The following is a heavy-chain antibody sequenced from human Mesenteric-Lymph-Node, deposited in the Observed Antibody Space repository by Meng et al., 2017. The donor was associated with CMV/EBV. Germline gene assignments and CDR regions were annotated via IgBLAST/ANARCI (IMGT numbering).Heavy chain of an antibody. V-gene: IGHV3-30-3*01. CDR2: ISYVETNK. J-gene: IGHJ6*02. D-gene: IGHD2-2*01. CDR3: ARGVPARGSFFYYGMDV. Sequence: GGSLRLSCAASGFTFSSHAMHWVRQAPGKGLEWVAVISYVETNKYYADSVKGRFTISRDTSNNTVYLQMNSLRAEDTAVYYCARGVPARGSFFYYGMDVWGQGTTVTAP. CDR1: GFTFSSHA.